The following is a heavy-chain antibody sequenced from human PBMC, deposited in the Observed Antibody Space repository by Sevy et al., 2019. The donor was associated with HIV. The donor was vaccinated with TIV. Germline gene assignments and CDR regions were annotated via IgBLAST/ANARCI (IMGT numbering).Heavy chain of an antibody. CDR1: GFTFSSYS. CDR2: ISSSSSTI. V-gene: IGHV3-48*02. CDR3: AREFRIAVAGTYYYYYGMDV. D-gene: IGHD6-19*01. Sequence: GGSLRLSCAASGFTFSSYSMNWVRQAPGKGLEWVSYISSSSSTIYYEDSVKGRFTISRDNAKNSLYLQMNSLRDEDTAVYYCAREFRIAVAGTYYYYYGMDVWGQGTTVTVSS. J-gene: IGHJ6*02.